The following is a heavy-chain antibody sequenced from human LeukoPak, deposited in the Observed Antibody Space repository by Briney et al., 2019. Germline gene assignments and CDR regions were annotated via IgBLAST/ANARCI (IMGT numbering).Heavy chain of an antibody. Sequence: GQSLRLSCDASGFSINTYTMYWVRQAPGQGLEWVSGIRNSDGMTYYADSVRGRFTISTDNSKNTLYLQMNSLRAEDTALYYCAKGLERESRLDSWGQGTLVTVSS. D-gene: IGHD1-1*01. V-gene: IGHV3-23*01. CDR2: IRNSDGMT. CDR3: AKGLERESRLDS. CDR1: GFSINTYT. J-gene: IGHJ4*02.